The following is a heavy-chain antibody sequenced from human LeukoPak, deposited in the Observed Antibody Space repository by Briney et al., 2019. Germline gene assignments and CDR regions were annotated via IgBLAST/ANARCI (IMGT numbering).Heavy chain of an antibody. CDR1: GGSFSGYY. J-gene: IGHJ6*02. Sequence: SETLSLTCAVYGGSFSGYYWSWIRQPPGKGLEWIGEINHSGSTNYNPSLKSRVTISVDTSKNQFSLKLSSVTAADTAVYYCAREPYYYGMDVWGQGTTVTVSS. CDR3: AREPYYYGMDV. V-gene: IGHV4-34*01. CDR2: INHSGST.